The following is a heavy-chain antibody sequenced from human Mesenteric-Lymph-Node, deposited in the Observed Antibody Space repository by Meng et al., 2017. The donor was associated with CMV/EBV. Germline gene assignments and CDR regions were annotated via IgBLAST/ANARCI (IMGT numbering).Heavy chain of an antibody. D-gene: IGHD6-13*01. CDR3: ARDPSYSGSSDV. J-gene: IGHJ6*02. Sequence: GESLKISCAGTGFIFSDYSMNWVRQAPGKGLEWVSYLSGSSYTVYYADSVKGRFTISRDNVKNSLYLQMNSLRAEDTAVYYCARDPSYSGSSDVWGQGTTVTVSS. CDR2: LSGSSYTV. V-gene: IGHV3-48*04. CDR1: GFIFSDYS.